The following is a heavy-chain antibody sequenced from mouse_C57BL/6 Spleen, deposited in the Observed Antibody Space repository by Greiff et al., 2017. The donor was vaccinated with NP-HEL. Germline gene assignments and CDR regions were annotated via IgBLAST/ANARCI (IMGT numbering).Heavy chain of an antibody. D-gene: IGHD2-1*01. V-gene: IGHV1-64*01. CDR2: IHPNSGST. J-gene: IGHJ4*01. CDR3: ARWDGKRGVDY. CDR1: GYTFTSYW. Sequence: QVQLQQPGAELVKPGASVKLSCKASGYTFTSYWMHWVKQRPGQGLEWIGMIHPNSGSTNYNEKFKSKATLTVDKSSSTAYMQISSRTSEDAAVYYCARWDGKRGVDYWGQGTSVTVSS.